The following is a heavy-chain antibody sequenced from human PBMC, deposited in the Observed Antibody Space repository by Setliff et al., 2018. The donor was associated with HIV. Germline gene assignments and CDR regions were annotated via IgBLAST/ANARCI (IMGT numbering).Heavy chain of an antibody. CDR2: ISSSSNTK. Sequence: GGSLRLSCAASGFTFSSYSMNWVRQAPGKGLQWVSYISSSSNTKYYADSVKDRCTISRDNAKNSLYLQMNSLRAENTAVYYCARSLYDSSMNVIWGQGTMVTVSS. CDR1: GFTFSSYS. D-gene: IGHD3-22*01. CDR3: ARSLYDSSMNVI. V-gene: IGHV3-48*01. J-gene: IGHJ3*02.